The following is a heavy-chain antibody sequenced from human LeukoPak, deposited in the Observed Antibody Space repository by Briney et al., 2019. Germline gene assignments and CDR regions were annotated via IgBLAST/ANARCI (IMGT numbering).Heavy chain of an antibody. CDR1: GYTLTELS. Sequence: ASVKVSCKVSGYTLTELSMHWVRQAPGKGLEWVGGFDPEDGETIYAQKFQGRVTMTEDTSTDTAYMELSSLRSEDTAVYYCAASRNWGSISYFDYWGQGTLVTVSS. CDR3: AASRNWGSISYFDY. V-gene: IGHV1-24*01. D-gene: IGHD7-27*01. CDR2: FDPEDGET. J-gene: IGHJ4*02.